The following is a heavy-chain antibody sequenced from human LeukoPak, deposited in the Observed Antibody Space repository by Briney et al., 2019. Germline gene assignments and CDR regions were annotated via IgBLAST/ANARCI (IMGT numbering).Heavy chain of an antibody. Sequence: PGGSLRLSCAASGFTFSNYWMSWVRQPPGRGLEWVANIKLDGSEKYYVDSVKGRFTISRDNAKNSLYLQMNSLRAEDTAVYYCAREYCSSSRCYLIEKRVDFDFWGLGTLVTVSS. J-gene: IGHJ4*02. CDR1: GFTFSNYW. CDR2: IKLDGSEK. CDR3: AREYCSSSRCYLIEKRVDFDF. V-gene: IGHV3-7*04. D-gene: IGHD2-2*01.